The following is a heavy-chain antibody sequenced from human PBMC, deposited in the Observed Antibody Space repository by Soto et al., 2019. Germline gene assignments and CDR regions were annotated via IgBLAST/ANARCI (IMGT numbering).Heavy chain of an antibody. CDR1: GDSIRSSHY. CDR2: VYYSGST. CDR3: ARGVGSSPPRY. V-gene: IGHV4-38-2*01. Sequence: SETLSLTCAVSGDSIRSSHYWVWIRQPPGKGLEWIGSVYYSGSTHYNPSLKSRVTISVDTSKNQFSLKLTSATAADTAVYYCARGVGSSPPRYWGRGTLVTVSS. J-gene: IGHJ4*02. D-gene: IGHD1-26*01.